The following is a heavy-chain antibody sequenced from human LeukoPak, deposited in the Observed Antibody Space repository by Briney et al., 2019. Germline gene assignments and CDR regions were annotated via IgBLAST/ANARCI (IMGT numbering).Heavy chain of an antibody. J-gene: IGHJ6*03. CDR2: IYTSGST. CDR1: GGSISSGSYY. D-gene: IGHD2-15*01. CDR3: ARGDSDCSGGSCYSDSYYYYYYYMDV. V-gene: IGHV4-61*02. Sequence: SETLSLTCTVSGGSISSGSYYWGWIRQPAGKGLEWIGRIYTSGSTNYNPSLKSRVTISVDTSKNQFSLKLSSVTAADTAVYYCARGDSDCSGGSCYSDSYYYYYYYMDVWGKGTTVTVSS.